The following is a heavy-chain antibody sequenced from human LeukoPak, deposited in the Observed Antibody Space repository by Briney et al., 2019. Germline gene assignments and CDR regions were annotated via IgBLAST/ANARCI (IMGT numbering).Heavy chain of an antibody. CDR3: AKDDSSSWYSAFDI. CDR2: ISSSSSYI. J-gene: IGHJ3*02. D-gene: IGHD6-13*01. CDR1: GFTFSSYS. V-gene: IGHV3-21*01. Sequence: PGGSLRLSCAASGFTFSSYSMNWVRQAPGKGLEWVSSISSSSSYIYYADSVKGRFTISRDNAKNSLYLQMNSLRAEDTAVYYCAKDDSSSWYSAFDIWGQGTMVTVSS.